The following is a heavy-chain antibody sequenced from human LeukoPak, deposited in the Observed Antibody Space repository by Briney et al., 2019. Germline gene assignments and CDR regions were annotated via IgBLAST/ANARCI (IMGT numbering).Heavy chain of an antibody. CDR3: ARGVTALRRFDY. CDR1: GFSISRGYY. V-gene: IGHV4-38-2*01. J-gene: IGHJ4*02. Sequence: PSETLSLTCAVSGFSISRGYYWVWIRQPPGKGLEWIGTIYHSGATFHNPSLKSRVTISVDTSMNQFSLKLNYVTATDTAVYFCARGVTALRRFDYWGQGTLVTVSS. CDR2: IYHSGAT. D-gene: IGHD2-21*02.